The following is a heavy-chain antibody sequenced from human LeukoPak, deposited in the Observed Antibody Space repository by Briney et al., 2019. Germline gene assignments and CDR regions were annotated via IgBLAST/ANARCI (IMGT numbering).Heavy chain of an antibody. D-gene: IGHD5-24*01. J-gene: IGHJ4*01. CDR1: GFTFRSYA. CDR3: AKPPYGRDGYNYFDY. Sequence: GGSLRLSCAASGFTFRSYAMSWVCQAPGKGLEWVSAISGSGGSTYYADSVKGRFTISRDNSKNTLYLQMNSLRVEDTAVYYCAKPPYGRDGYNYFDYWGHGTPVTVSS. CDR2: ISGSGGST. V-gene: IGHV3-23*01.